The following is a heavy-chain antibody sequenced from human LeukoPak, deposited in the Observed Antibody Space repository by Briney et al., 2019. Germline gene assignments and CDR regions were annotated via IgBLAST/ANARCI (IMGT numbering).Heavy chain of an antibody. CDR2: IKGDESAR. D-gene: IGHD1-26*01. V-gene: IGHV3-7*01. CDR1: GFTFSSYW. Sequence: GGSLRLACAPSGFTFSSYWMAWVRQAPGKGLEWVANIKGDESARHQADSVKGRFTISRDNTRNSLYLQMTNLRGDDTAVYYCARDVVGSLDYWGQGNLVTVSS. CDR3: ARDVVGSLDY. J-gene: IGHJ4*02.